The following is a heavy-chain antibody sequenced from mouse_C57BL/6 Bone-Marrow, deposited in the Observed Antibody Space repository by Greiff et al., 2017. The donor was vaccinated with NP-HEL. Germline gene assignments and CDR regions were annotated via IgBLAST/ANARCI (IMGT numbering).Heavy chain of an antibody. CDR1: GYTFTSYW. J-gene: IGHJ3*01. CDR3: ARTGY. Sequence: QVQLQQPGAELVMPGASVKLSCKASGYTFTSYWMHWVKQRPGQGLEWIGEIDPSDSYTNYNQKFKGKSTLTVDKSSSTAYMQLSRLTSEDSAVYYCARTGYWGQGTLGTVSA. CDR2: IDPSDSYT. V-gene: IGHV1-69*01.